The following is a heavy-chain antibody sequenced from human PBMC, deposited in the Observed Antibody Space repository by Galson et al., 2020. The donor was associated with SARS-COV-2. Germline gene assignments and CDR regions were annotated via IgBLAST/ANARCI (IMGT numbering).Heavy chain of an antibody. CDR1: GFPFSSSA. CDR3: SRGPGIAVSGTILWGTMYV. D-gene: IGHD6-19*01. V-gene: IGHV3-30-3*01. Sequence: GGSLSLSCAASGFPFSSSANHCVRQAPGKGLEWVAAISKDGINKYYADSVKGRFTLSRDNSKNTLYLQMNGLRAEDTAVYYCSRGPGIAVSGTILWGTMYVWGQGTTVTVSS. J-gene: IGHJ6*02. CDR2: ISKDGINK.